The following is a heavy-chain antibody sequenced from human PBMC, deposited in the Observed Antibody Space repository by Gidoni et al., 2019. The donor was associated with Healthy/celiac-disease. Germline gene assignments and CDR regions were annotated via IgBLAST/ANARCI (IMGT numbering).Heavy chain of an antibody. D-gene: IGHD2-21*02. CDR3: ARAYCGGDCRRPNDAFDI. CDR1: ARSLRRYS. V-gene: IGHV4-59*01. Sequence: QVQLQASGPGLVKPSETLSLPCTASARSLRRYSWSWIRQPPGKGLEWIGYIYYSGSTNYNPSLKSRVTISVDTSKNQFSLKLSSVTAADTAAYYCARAYCGGDCRRPNDAFDIWGQGTMVTVSS. CDR2: IYYSGST. J-gene: IGHJ3*02.